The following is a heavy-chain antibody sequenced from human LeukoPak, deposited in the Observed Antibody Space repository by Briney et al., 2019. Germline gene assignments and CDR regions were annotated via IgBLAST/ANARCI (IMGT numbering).Heavy chain of an antibody. J-gene: IGHJ4*02. CDR1: GFTFSSYN. Sequence: GGSLRLSCAASGFTFSSYNMNWVRQAPGKGLEWVSSISSSSSYIYYADSVKGRFTISRDNAKNSLYLQMNSLRAEDTAVYYCARKMGREFDYWGQGTLVTVSS. D-gene: IGHD5-24*01. V-gene: IGHV3-21*01. CDR3: ARKMGREFDY. CDR2: ISSSSSYI.